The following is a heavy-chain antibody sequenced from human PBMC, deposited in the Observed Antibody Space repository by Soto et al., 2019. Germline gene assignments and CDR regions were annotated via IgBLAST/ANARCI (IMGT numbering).Heavy chain of an antibody. D-gene: IGHD3-22*01. Sequence: GGSLRLSCAASGFTFSSYGMHWVRQAPGKGLEWVAVISYDGSNKYYADSVKGRFTISRDNSKNTLYLQMNSLRAEDTAVYYCAKDQMDYDSSGYYYYYGMDVWGQGTTVTVSS. CDR3: AKDQMDYDSSGYYYYYGMDV. V-gene: IGHV3-30*18. CDR1: GFTFSSYG. CDR2: ISYDGSNK. J-gene: IGHJ6*02.